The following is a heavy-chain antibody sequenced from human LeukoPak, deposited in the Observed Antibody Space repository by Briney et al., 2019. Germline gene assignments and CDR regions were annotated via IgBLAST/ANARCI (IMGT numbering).Heavy chain of an antibody. V-gene: IGHV7-4-1*02. Sequence: GAPVKVSCKASGYTFTTYAMSWVRQAPGQGLEWMGWINTNTGNPTYAQGFTGRFVFSLDTSVSTAYLQISSLKAEDTAVYYCARGLLWFGESIDYWGQGTLVTVSS. CDR2: INTNTGNP. CDR3: ARGLLWFGESIDY. D-gene: IGHD3-10*01. J-gene: IGHJ4*02. CDR1: GYTFTTYA.